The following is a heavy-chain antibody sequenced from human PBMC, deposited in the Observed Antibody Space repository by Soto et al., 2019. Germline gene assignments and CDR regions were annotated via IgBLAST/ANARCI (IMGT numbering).Heavy chain of an antibody. CDR2: IIPIFGTA. D-gene: IGHD5-12*01. CDR3: ARGINSGYDYWDSGFQPCHWYFDL. V-gene: IGHV1-69*01. J-gene: IGHJ2*01. Sequence: QVQLVQSGAEVKKPGSSVKVSCKASGGTFSSYAISWVRQAPGQGLEGMGGIIPIFGTANYAQKFQGRVTINADESTSTAYIELSSLRSEDTAVYYCARGINSGYDYWDSGFQPCHWYFDLWGRGTLVTVSS. CDR1: GGTFSSYA.